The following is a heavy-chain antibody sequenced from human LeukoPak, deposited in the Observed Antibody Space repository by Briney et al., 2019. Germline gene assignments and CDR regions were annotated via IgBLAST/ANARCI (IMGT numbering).Heavy chain of an antibody. Sequence: PGGSLRLSCAASGITVSTFWMHWVRQAPGEGLVWVSRINTDGSVTNYADSVEGRFTISRDNAKNMLYLQMHDLRAEDTAVYYCLKNKFSGRGFGDWGQGTLV. CDR2: INTDGSVT. CDR1: GITVSTFW. J-gene: IGHJ4*01. CDR3: LKNKFSGRGFGD. D-gene: IGHD3-16*01. V-gene: IGHV3-74*01.